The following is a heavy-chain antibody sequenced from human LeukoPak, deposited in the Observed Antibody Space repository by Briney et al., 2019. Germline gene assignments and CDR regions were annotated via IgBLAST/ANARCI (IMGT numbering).Heavy chain of an antibody. CDR1: GFTFSSYA. J-gene: IGHJ4*02. CDR3: VSGSLQSGYNFDY. D-gene: IGHD3-3*01. V-gene: IGHV3-23*01. Sequence: GGSLRLSCAASGFTFSSYAMTWVRQAPGKGLEWVSVIGYSGGDIQYADSVKGRFTISRDNAKNTLYLQMNSLRAEDTAVYYCVSGSLQSGYNFDYWGQGALVTVSS. CDR2: IGYSGGDI.